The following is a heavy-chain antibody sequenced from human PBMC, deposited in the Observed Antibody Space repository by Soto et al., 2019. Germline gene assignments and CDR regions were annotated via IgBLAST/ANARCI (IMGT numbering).Heavy chain of an antibody. Sequence: KPSETLSLTCTVSGGSISSSSYYWGWIRQPPGKGLEWIGSIYYSGSTYYNPSLKSRVTISVDTSKNQFSLKLSSVTAADTAVYYCARRGMVADYWGQGTLVIVSS. J-gene: IGHJ4*02. V-gene: IGHV4-39*01. D-gene: IGHD3-10*01. CDR2: IYYSGST. CDR3: ARRGMVADY. CDR1: GGSISSSSYY.